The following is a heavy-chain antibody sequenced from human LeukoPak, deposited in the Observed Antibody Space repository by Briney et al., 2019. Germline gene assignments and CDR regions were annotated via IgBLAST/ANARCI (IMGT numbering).Heavy chain of an antibody. D-gene: IGHD3-3*01. J-gene: IGHJ4*02. V-gene: IGHV3-53*01. CDR3: AIIDGVGPKDY. CDR2: IFPSGGEI. Sequence: GSLRLSCAASGFTVSSNYMIWVRQPPGKGLEWVSSIFPSGGEIHYADSVRGRFTISRDNSKSILSLQMNSLRAEDTAIYYCAIIDGVGPKDYWGPGTLVTVSS. CDR1: GFTVSSNY.